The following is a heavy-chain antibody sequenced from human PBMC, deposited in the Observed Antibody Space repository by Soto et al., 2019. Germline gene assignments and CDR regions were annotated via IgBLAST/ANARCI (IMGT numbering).Heavy chain of an antibody. CDR3: AREGYSYGCGYYGMDV. D-gene: IGHD5-18*01. V-gene: IGHV3-48*02. CDR2: ISSSSSTI. J-gene: IGHJ6*02. CDR1: GFTFSSYS. Sequence: EVQLVESGGGLVQPGGSLRLSCAASGFTFSSYSMNWVRQAPGKGLEWVSYISSSSSTIYYADSVKGRFTISRDNAKNSLYLQMNSLRDEDTAVYYCAREGYSYGCGYYGMDVWGQGTTVTVSS.